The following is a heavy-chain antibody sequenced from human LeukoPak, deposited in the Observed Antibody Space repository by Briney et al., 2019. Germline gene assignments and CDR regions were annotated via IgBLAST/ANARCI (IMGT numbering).Heavy chain of an antibody. Sequence: GGSLRLSCAASGFTFSSYSMNWVRQAPGKGLEWVSYISSSSSTIYYADSVKGRFTISRDNAKNSLYLQMNSLRAGDTAAYYCARGESTLLAWGKGTTVTVSS. J-gene: IGHJ6*04. CDR1: GFTFSSYS. CDR2: ISSSSSTI. V-gene: IGHV3-48*04. D-gene: IGHD3-10*01. CDR3: ARGESTLLA.